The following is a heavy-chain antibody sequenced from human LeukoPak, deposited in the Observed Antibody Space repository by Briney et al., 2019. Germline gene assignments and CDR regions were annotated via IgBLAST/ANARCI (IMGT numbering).Heavy chain of an antibody. CDR2: IHNSRGT. CDR1: GASITSDIFY. J-gene: IGHJ4*02. CDR3: GKVGGNTNS. Sequence: PSETLSLTCTVSGASITSDIFYWIWIRQSPGKGLEWIGAIHNSRGTSYNPSLESRLTISVDPSENKFFLKMTSVTDADTATYYCGKVGGNTNSWGQGTLVTVSS. D-gene: IGHD4-23*01. V-gene: IGHV4-30-4*01.